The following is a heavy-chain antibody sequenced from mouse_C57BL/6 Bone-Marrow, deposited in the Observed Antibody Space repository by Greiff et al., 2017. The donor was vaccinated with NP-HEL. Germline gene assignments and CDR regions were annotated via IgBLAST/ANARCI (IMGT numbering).Heavy chain of an antibody. Sequence: VQLVESGAELVRPGASVKLSCKASGYTFTDYYINWVKQRPGQGLEWIARIYPGSGNTYYNEKFKGKATLTAEKSSSTAYMQLSSLTSEDSAVYFCARSNYSNYWYFDVWGTGTTVTVSS. J-gene: IGHJ1*03. CDR3: ARSNYSNYWYFDV. D-gene: IGHD2-5*01. CDR2: IYPGSGNT. CDR1: GYTFTDYY. V-gene: IGHV1-76*01.